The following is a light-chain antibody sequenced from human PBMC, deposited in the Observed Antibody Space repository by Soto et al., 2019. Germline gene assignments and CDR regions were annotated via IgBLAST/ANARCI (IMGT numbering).Light chain of an antibody. V-gene: IGLV1-44*01. J-gene: IGLJ2*01. CDR2: SNN. Sequence: QLVPTQPPSASGTPGQRVTISCSGSSSNIGSNTVNWYQQVPGTAPKLLIYSNNQRPSGVPDRFSGSKSGTSASLAISGLQSEDEADYSCAAWDDSLNGPVFGGGTKLTFL. CDR1: SSNIGSNT. CDR3: AAWDDSLNGPV.